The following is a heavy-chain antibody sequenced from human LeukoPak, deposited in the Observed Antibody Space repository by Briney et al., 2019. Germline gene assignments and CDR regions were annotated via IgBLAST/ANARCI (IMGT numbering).Heavy chain of an antibody. CDR3: ARGPYSYDSSGAFDI. V-gene: IGHV4-61*02. J-gene: IGHJ3*02. CDR1: GDSISSGDYD. D-gene: IGHD3-22*01. CDR2: ISSSGST. Sequence: SETLSLTCTVSGDSISSGDYDWSWLRQPAGKGLEWIGRISSSGSTNYNPSRKSRVTISVDTSQNEFSLKLSSVTAADTAVYFCARGPYSYDSSGAFDIWGQGTLVTASS.